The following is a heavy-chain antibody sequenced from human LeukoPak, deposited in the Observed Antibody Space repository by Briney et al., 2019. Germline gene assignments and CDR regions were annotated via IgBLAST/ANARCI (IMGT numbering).Heavy chain of an antibody. Sequence: GGSLRLSCAASGFTFSSYAMSWVRQAPGKGLEWVSAISGSGGSTYYADSVKGRFTISRDNAKNSLSLQMNSLRAEDTAVYYCASWSSSGWYYFDYWGQGTLVTVSS. D-gene: IGHD6-19*01. CDR2: ISGSGGST. CDR1: GFTFSSYA. CDR3: ASWSSSGWYYFDY. V-gene: IGHV3-23*01. J-gene: IGHJ4*02.